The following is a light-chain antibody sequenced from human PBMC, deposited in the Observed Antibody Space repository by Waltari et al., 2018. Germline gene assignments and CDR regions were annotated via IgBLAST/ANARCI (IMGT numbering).Light chain of an antibody. Sequence: DIHLTQSPSSLSASVGDTVTITCRASDSVTSYLNWYQQKSGKAPRLLIYAAASLESGVPSRFSSRGSETYFTLTITDLQPEDVATYFCQQSFRGAWEFGQGTRV. CDR2: AAA. CDR1: DSVTSY. J-gene: IGKJ1*01. CDR3: QQSFRGAWE. V-gene: IGKV1-39*01.